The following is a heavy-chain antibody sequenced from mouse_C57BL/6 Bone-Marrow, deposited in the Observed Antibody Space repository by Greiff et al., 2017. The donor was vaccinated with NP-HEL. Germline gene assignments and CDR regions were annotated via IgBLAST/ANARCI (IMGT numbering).Heavy chain of an antibody. CDR2: IDPANGNT. CDR3: AREGITTVVASNY. Sequence: EVKLVESVAELVRPGASVKLSCTASGFNIKNTYMHWVKQRPEQGLEWIGRIDPANGNTKYAPKFQGKATITADTSSNTAYLQLSSLTSEDTAIYYCAREGITTVVASNYWGQGTTLTVSS. V-gene: IGHV14-3*01. CDR1: GFNIKNTY. D-gene: IGHD1-1*01. J-gene: IGHJ2*01.